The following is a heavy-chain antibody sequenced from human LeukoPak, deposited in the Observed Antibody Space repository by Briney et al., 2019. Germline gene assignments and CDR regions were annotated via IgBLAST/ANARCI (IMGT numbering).Heavy chain of an antibody. CDR3: ARDPVYYDFWSNPNWFDP. CDR2: INPSGGST. CDR1: GYTFTSYY. D-gene: IGHD3-3*01. Sequence: ASVKVSCKASGYTFTSYYMHWVQQAPGQGLEWMGIINPSGGSTSYAQKFQGRVTMTRDTSTSTVYMELSSLRSEDTAVYYCARDPVYYDFWSNPNWFDPWGQGTLVTVSS. J-gene: IGHJ5*02. V-gene: IGHV1-46*01.